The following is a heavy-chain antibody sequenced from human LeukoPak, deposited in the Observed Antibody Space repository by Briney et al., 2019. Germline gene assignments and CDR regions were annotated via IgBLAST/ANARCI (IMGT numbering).Heavy chain of an antibody. D-gene: IGHD2-15*01. J-gene: IGHJ4*02. CDR3: ARHAGADTSSWYSFSN. V-gene: IGHV4-59*08. CDR2: IYYSGST. Sequence: SETLSLTCTVSGGSISSYYWSWIRQPPGKGLEWIGYIYYSGSTNYNPSLKSRVTISVDTSKNEFSLKLRSVTAADTAVYYCARHAGADTSSWYSFSNWGQGTLVTVSS. CDR1: GGSISSYY.